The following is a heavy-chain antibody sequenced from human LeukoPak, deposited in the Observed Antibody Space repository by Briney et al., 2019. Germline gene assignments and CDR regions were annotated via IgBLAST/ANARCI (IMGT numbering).Heavy chain of an antibody. CDR3: AKGLYSSGWYYFDY. CDR2: ISGSGGST. V-gene: IGHV3-23*01. Sequence: GGSLRLSCAASGFTFSSYAMSWVRQAPGKGLEWVSAISGSGGSTYYADSVKGRFTSPRDNSKNTLYLQMNSLRAEDTAVYYCAKGLYSSGWYYFDYWGQGTLVTVSS. J-gene: IGHJ4*02. CDR1: GFTFSSYA. D-gene: IGHD6-19*01.